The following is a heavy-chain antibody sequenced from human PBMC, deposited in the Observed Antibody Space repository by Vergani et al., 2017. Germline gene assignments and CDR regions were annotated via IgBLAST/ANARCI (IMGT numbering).Heavy chain of an antibody. Sequence: EVQLLESGGGLVQPGGSLRLSCAASKFTFSNYAMSWVRQAPGKGLEWVSTIGTAGDTYYPGSVKGRFTISRENAKNSLYLQMNSLRAGDTAVYYCARGTSFLPHHANAFYYYGMDVWGQGTTVTVSS. CDR2: IGTAGDT. CDR1: KFTFSNYA. J-gene: IGHJ6*02. V-gene: IGHV3-13*01. CDR3: ARGTSFLPHHANAFYYYGMDV. D-gene: IGHD3-3*01.